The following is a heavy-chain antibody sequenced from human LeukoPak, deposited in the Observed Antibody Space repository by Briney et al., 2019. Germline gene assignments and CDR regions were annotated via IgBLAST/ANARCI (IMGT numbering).Heavy chain of an antibody. J-gene: IGHJ4*02. CDR1: GFSVSSFG. V-gene: IGHV3-23*01. D-gene: IGHD6-19*01. CDR3: AQGFSSGWYPY. Sequence: PGGSLRLSCAVSGFSVSSFGMSWVRQAPGQGLEWISAISLNGETTWYAHTVKGRFTISRDNSTNTLYLQLTSLRAEDTAVYYCAQGFSSGWYPYWGQGSLVSVSS. CDR2: ISLNGETT.